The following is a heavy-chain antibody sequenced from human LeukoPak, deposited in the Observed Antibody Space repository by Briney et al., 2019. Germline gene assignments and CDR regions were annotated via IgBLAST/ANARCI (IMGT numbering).Heavy chain of an antibody. CDR2: ISGSGAST. V-gene: IGHV3-23*01. CDR1: GFTLSTNA. J-gene: IGHJ4*02. CDR3: AKDVGKWESLHFFDY. Sequence: GGSLRLSCLTSGFTLSTNAMSWVRQAPGKGLEWISGISGSGASTYYADSVKGRFTISGDDSRNTLYLQMNSLRGDDAAVYYCAKDVGKWESLHFFDYWGQGTLVTVSS. D-gene: IGHD1-26*01.